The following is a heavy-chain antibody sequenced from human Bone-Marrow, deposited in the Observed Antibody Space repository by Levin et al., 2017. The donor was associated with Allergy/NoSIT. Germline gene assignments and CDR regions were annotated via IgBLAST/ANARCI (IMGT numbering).Heavy chain of an antibody. CDR2: ISGSGGRT. V-gene: IGHV3-23*01. CDR1: RFTFNSYA. CDR3: ARPGRAQPPLNYYYQGIDV. J-gene: IGHJ6*02. Sequence: GGSLRLSCADSRFTFNSYAMSWVRQAPGKGLEWVSAISGSGGRTHYADSVKGRFTISRDNSKNTLYLQMNSLRAEDTAVYYCARPGRAQPPLNYYYQGIDVWGQGTTVIVSS. D-gene: IGHD1-14*01.